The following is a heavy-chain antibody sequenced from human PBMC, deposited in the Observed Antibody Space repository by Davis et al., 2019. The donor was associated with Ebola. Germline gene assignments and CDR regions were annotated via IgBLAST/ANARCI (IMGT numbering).Heavy chain of an antibody. D-gene: IGHD4-17*01. Sequence: ASVKVSCKASGYTFSNYAMHWVRQTPGQRPEWMGWISAANGNTTYSQKFRGRVTLTRDTSASTAYMELNSLRSDDTAVYYCARDLYGMTRWGQGTLVTVSS. V-gene: IGHV1-3*01. J-gene: IGHJ4*02. CDR3: ARDLYGMTR. CDR1: GYTFSNYA. CDR2: ISAANGNT.